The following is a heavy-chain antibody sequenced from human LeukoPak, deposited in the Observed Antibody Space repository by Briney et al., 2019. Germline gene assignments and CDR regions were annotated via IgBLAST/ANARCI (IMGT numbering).Heavy chain of an antibody. D-gene: IGHD4-11*01. CDR1: GYTFTSYA. V-gene: IGHV7-4-1*02. J-gene: IGHJ1*01. CDR2: INTNTGNP. CDR3: ARTLTVGGGKYFQH. Sequence: ASVKVSCKASGYTFTSYAMNWVRQAPGQGLEWMGRINTNTGNPTYVQGFTGRFVFSLDTSVSTAYLQISSLKAEDTAVYYCARTLTVGGGKYFQHWGQGTLVTVSS.